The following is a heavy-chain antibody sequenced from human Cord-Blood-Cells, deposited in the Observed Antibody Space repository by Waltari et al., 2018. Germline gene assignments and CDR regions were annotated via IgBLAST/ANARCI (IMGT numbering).Heavy chain of an antibody. CDR3: ARQPAGARGYWYFDL. D-gene: IGHD6-19*01. CDR1: GGSISSSSYY. CDR2: IYYSGST. Sequence: QLQLQESGPGLVKPSETLSLTCTVSGGSISSSSYYWGLIRQPPVKGLEWIGSIYYSGSTYYNPSLKSRVTISVDTSKNQFSLKLSSVTAADTAVYYCARQPAGARGYWYFDLWGRGTLVTVSS. J-gene: IGHJ2*01. V-gene: IGHV4-39*07.